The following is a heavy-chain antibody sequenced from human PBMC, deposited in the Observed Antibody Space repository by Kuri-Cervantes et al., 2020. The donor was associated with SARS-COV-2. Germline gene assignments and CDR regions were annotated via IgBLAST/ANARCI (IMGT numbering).Heavy chain of an antibody. Sequence: ASVKVSCKASGYTLTSHYMHWVRQAPGQGPEWVGIVNPSDGRTRYARRFQGRVTMTRDMSTSTVYMELSSLRSEDTAVYYCASPPRVLRFLEWLFGRYGNRYYFDYWGQGTLVTVSS. CDR2: VNPSDGRT. CDR1: GYTLTSHY. V-gene: IGHV1-46*01. CDR3: ASPPRVLRFLEWLFGRYGNRYYFDY. D-gene: IGHD3-3*01. J-gene: IGHJ4*02.